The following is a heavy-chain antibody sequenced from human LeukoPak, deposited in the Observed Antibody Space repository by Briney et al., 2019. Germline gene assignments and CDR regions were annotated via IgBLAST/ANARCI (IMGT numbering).Heavy chain of an antibody. CDR3: ARAGSGWLAWQFDY. V-gene: IGHV3-48*01. Sequence: GGSLRLSCAASGFTFSTYSMNWVRQAPGKGLEWVSYISSSGSTIYYADSVKGRFTISRDNSKNTLYLQMNSLRAEDTAVYYCARAGSGWLAWQFDYWGQGTLVTVSS. CDR1: GFTFSTYS. D-gene: IGHD6-19*01. J-gene: IGHJ4*02. CDR2: ISSSGSTI.